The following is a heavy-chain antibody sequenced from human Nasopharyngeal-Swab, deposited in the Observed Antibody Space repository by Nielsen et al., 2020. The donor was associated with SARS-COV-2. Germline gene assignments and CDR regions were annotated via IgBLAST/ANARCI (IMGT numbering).Heavy chain of an antibody. J-gene: IGHJ5*02. Sequence: ASVKVSCKVFGYTLTELSMHWVRQAPGKGLEWMGGFDPEDGETIYAQKFQGRVTMTEDTSTDTAYMELSSLRSEDTAVYYCATTAGAITFGGWDWFDPWGQGTLVTVSS. CDR1: GYTLTELS. CDR2: FDPEDGET. V-gene: IGHV1-24*01. CDR3: ATTAGAITFGGWDWFDP. D-gene: IGHD3-16*01.